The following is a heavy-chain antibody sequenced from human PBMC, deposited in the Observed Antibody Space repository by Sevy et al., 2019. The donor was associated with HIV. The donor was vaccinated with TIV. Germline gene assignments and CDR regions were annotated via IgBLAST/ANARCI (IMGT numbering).Heavy chain of an antibody. CDR2: IKSKTDGGTT. D-gene: IGHD3-3*01. CDR1: GFTFSKAW. V-gene: IGHV3-15*05. CDR3: TTKKDFWSGYFYFDY. J-gene: IGHJ4*02. Sequence: GGSLRLSCAASGFTFSKAWMNWVRQAPGKGLEWVGRIKSKTDGGTTDYAASVKGRFTISRDDSKNTLYLQMNSLKTDDTAVYYCTTKKDFWSGYFYFDYWGQGILVTVSS.